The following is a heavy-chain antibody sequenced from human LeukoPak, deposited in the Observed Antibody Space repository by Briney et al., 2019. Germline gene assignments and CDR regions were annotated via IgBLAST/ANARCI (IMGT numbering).Heavy chain of an antibody. CDR3: ARDTKEWLTLHDY. CDR1: GYTFTNYY. CDR2: IIPIFGTA. V-gene: IGHV1-69*06. Sequence: SVKVSCKASGYTFTNYYIHWVRQAPGQGLEWMGGIIPIFGTANYAQKFQGRVTITADKSTSTAYMELSSLRSEDTAVYYCARDTKEWLTLHDYWGQGTLVTVSS. J-gene: IGHJ4*02. D-gene: IGHD5-12*01.